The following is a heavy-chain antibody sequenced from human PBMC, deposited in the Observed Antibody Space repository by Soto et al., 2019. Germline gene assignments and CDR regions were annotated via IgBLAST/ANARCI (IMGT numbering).Heavy chain of an antibody. V-gene: IGHV1-46*01. Sequence: QVQLVQSGAEVKKPGASVKVSCKASGYTFTSYYMHWVRQAPGQGLEWMGIINPSGGSTSYAQKFQGRVTMTRDTSTSTVYMELSSLRSEDTAVYYCASLTKPEYYYDSSGPAGGVAFDIWGQGTMVTVSS. D-gene: IGHD3-22*01. CDR1: GYTFTSYY. CDR2: INPSGGST. CDR3: ASLTKPEYYYDSSGPAGGVAFDI. J-gene: IGHJ3*02.